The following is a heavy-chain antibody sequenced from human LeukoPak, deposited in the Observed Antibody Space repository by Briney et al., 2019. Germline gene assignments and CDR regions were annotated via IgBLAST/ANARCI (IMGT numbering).Heavy chain of an antibody. V-gene: IGHV4-59*01. CDR2: IYYSGST. D-gene: IGHD5-18*01. Sequence: SETLSLTCTVSGGSISSYYWSWIRQPPGKGLEWIGYIYYSGSTHYNPSLKSRVTISVDTSKNQFSLKLSSVTAADTAVYYCARTEESGYSYRYFGYYYYTDVWGKGTTVTVSS. CDR3: ARTEESGYSYRYFGYYYYTDV. CDR1: GGSISSYY. J-gene: IGHJ6*03.